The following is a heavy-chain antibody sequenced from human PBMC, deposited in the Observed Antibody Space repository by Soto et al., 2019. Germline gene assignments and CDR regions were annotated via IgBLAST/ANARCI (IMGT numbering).Heavy chain of an antibody. Sequence: EVQLLESGGGLVQPGGSLRLSCVASGFTFSSYAMNWVRQAPGKGLEWVSGITGSGGSTYHADSVKGRFTISRDNSKNTLYLQMNSLRVEDTAVYFCAKTICLLYYYFDYWGQGTLVTVSS. J-gene: IGHJ4*02. D-gene: IGHD3-10*01. CDR3: AKTICLLYYYFDY. CDR1: GFTFSSYA. CDR2: ITGSGGST. V-gene: IGHV3-23*01.